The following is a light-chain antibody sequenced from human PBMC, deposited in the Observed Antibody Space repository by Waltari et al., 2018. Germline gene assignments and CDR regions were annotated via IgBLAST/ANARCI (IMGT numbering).Light chain of an antibody. Sequence: QSVLTQPPSVSGAPGQRVTISCTGSSSNTGAGYDVLWYQQLPGTAPKLLIYGNSNRPSGVPDRFSGSKSGTSASLAITGLQAEDEADYYCQSYDSSLSVVFGGGTKLTVL. CDR2: GNS. CDR1: SSNTGAGYD. J-gene: IGLJ2*01. CDR3: QSYDSSLSVV. V-gene: IGLV1-40*01.